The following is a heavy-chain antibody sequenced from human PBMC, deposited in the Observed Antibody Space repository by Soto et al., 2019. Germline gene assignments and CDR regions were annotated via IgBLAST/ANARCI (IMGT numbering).Heavy chain of an antibody. CDR1: GYTFTSYA. CDR2: INAGNGNT. D-gene: IGHD2-8*01. Sequence: QVQLVQSGAEEKKPGASVKVACKASGYTFTSYAMHLVRQAPGQRLEWMGWINAGNGNTKYSQKFQGRVTITRDTSASTADIELSSLRSEDTAVYYCASVCTNGVCYYRFVPWGQGALVTVSS. J-gene: IGHJ5*02. V-gene: IGHV1-3*05. CDR3: ASVCTNGVCYYRFVP.